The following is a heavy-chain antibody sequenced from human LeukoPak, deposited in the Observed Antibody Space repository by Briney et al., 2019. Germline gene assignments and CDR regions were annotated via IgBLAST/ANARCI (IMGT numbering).Heavy chain of an antibody. Sequence: SETLSLTCAVYGGSFSDYYWSWIRQPPGKGLEWIGEINHSGTTNYNSSLKSRVTISLDTSKNQFSLKLSSVTAADTAVYYCACNGYCSGGSCYWGHDYWGQGTLVTVSS. V-gene: IGHV4-34*01. D-gene: IGHD2-15*01. CDR3: ACNGYCSGGSCYWGHDY. CDR1: GGSFSDYY. J-gene: IGHJ4*02. CDR2: INHSGTT.